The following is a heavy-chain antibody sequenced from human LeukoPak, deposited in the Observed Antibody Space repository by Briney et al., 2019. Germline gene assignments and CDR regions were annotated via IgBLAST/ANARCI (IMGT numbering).Heavy chain of an antibody. CDR2: IKQDGSEK. J-gene: IGHJ6*03. D-gene: IGHD3-10*01. Sequence: PGGSLRLSCAASGFTFSSYWMSWVHQAPGKGLEWVANIKQDGSEKYYVDSVKGRFTISRGNAKNSLYLQMNSLRAEDTAVYYCARELADYYGSGSYYYYYYMDVWGKGTTVTVSS. CDR3: ARELADYYGSGSYYYYYYMDV. V-gene: IGHV3-7*01. CDR1: GFTFSSYW.